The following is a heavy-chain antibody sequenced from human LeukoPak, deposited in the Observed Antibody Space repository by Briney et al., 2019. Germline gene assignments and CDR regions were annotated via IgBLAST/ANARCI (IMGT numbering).Heavy chain of an antibody. V-gene: IGHV4-38-2*02. CDR2: IFYSGST. CDR1: GYSISSGYY. CDR3: AREGGDNYYDSSGQYDY. Sequence: PSETLSLTCTVSGYSISSGYYWGWIRQPPGKALEWIGNIFYSGSTYYSPSLKSRVTISVDTSKNQFSLKLSSVTAADTAVYYCAREGGDNYYDSSGQYDYWGQGTLVTVSS. J-gene: IGHJ4*02. D-gene: IGHD3-22*01.